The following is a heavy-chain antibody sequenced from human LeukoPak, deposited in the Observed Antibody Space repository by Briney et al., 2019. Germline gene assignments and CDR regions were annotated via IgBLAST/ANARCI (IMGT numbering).Heavy chain of an antibody. Sequence: SETLSLTCTVSGGSISSSSYYWGWIRQPPGKGLEWIGSIYYSGSTYYNPSLKSRVTISVDTSKNQFSLKLSSVTAADMAVYYCARPQQYSSSWYGFQHWGQGTLVTVSS. CDR2: IYYSGST. CDR3: ARPQQYSSSWYGFQH. D-gene: IGHD6-13*01. CDR1: GGSISSSSYY. V-gene: IGHV4-39*01. J-gene: IGHJ1*01.